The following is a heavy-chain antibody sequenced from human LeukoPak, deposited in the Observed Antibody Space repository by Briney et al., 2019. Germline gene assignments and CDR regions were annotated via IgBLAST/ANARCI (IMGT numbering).Heavy chain of an antibody. D-gene: IGHD3-22*01. CDR3: ARDRQYYDSSGYYGYHDAFDI. J-gene: IGHJ3*02. Sequence: ASVKVSCKASGYTFTSYGISWVRQAPGQGLEWMGWISAYNGNTNYAQKLQGRVTMTTGTSTSTAYMELRSLRSEDTAVYYCARDRQYYDSSGYYGYHDAFDIWGQGTMVTVS. CDR2: ISAYNGNT. V-gene: IGHV1-18*01. CDR1: GYTFTSYG.